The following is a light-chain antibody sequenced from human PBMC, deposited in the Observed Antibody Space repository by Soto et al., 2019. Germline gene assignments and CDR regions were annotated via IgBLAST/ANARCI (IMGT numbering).Light chain of an antibody. CDR3: SSYTSSRTLV. J-gene: IGLJ2*01. Sequence: LTQPASVSGSPGQPITISCTGTRSDVGGYNYVSWYQQHPGKAPKLMICEVSDRPSGVSNRFSGSKSGNTASLTISGLQAEEEADYYCSSYTSSRTLVFGGRTQLTVL. CDR2: EVS. CDR1: RSDVGGYNY. V-gene: IGLV2-14*01.